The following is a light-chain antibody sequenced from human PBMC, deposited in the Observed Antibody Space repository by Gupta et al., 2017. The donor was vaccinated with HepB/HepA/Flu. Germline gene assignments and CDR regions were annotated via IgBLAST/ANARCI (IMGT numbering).Light chain of an antibody. CDR2: GAS. J-gene: IGKJ1*01. CDR3: QQYNRWPPRT. CDR1: QSVSSN. Sequence: EIVMTQSPATLSVSPGERATLSCRASQSVSSNLAWYQQNPGQAPRLLIYGASTMATGIPARFSGSGYGTEFTLTISSRQSEDFAVYYCQQYNRWPPRTFGQGTKVEIK. V-gene: IGKV3-15*01.